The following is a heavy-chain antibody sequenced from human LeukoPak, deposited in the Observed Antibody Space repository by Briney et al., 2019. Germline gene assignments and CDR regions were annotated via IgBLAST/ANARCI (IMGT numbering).Heavy chain of an antibody. CDR3: ATDPDFWSGYLS. CDR2: VDPEDGET. J-gene: IGHJ5*02. Sequence: ASVKVSCKVSGYTFTDYYMHSGHQAPGKGLEWMGLVDPEDGETIYAEKFQGRVTITADTSTDTAYMELSSLRSEDTAVYYCATDPDFWSGYLSWGQGTLVTVSS. CDR1: GYTFTDYY. V-gene: IGHV1-69-2*01. D-gene: IGHD3-3*01.